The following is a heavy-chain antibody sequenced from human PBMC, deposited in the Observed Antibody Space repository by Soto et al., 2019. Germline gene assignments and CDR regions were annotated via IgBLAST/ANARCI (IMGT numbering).Heavy chain of an antibody. CDR3: ARDRGGYNMAMDY. Sequence: QVQLVESGGGVVQPGRSLRLSCAASGFTFSSYAMHWVRQAPGKGLEWVAVISYDGSNKYYADSVKGRFTISRDNSKNTLYLQMNSLRAEDTAVYYCARDRGGYNMAMDYWGQGTLVTVSS. CDR2: ISYDGSNK. D-gene: IGHD6-25*01. V-gene: IGHV3-30-3*01. J-gene: IGHJ4*02. CDR1: GFTFSSYA.